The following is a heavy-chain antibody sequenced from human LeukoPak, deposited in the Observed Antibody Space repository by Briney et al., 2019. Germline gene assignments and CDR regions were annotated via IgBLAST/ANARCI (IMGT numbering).Heavy chain of an antibody. CDR2: NYYSGST. CDR3: ARGYDSSGYYGVDFDY. J-gene: IGHJ4*02. D-gene: IGHD3-22*01. V-gene: IGHV4-61*08. CDR1: GGSISSGDYY. Sequence: SETLSLTCTVSGGSISSGDYYWSWIRQPPGKGLEWIGYNYYSGSTNYNPSLKSRVTISVDTSKNQFSLKLSSVTAADTAVYYCARGYDSSGYYGVDFDYWGQGTLVTVSS.